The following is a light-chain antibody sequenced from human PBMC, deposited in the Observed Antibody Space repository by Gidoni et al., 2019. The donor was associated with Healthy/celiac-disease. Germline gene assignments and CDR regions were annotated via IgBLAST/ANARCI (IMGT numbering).Light chain of an antibody. Sequence: QSVLTQPPSVSAAPGQKVTISCSGSSSNIGNNYVSWYQQLPGTAPKLLIYDNNKRPSGIPDRFSGSKSGTSATLGITGLQTGDEADYYCGTWDSSLSAGVFGGGTKLXV. CDR3: GTWDSSLSAGV. J-gene: IGLJ2*01. CDR2: DNN. V-gene: IGLV1-51*01. CDR1: SSNIGNNY.